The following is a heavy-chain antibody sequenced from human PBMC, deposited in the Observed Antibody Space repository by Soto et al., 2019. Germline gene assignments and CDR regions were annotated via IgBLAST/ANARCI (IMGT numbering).Heavy chain of an antibody. CDR2: ISGSGDST. J-gene: IGHJ4*02. D-gene: IGHD5-18*01. CDR3: VGIVDTAMVPFDY. V-gene: IGHV3-23*01. Sequence: GGSLRLSCAASGFTFSSYAMSWVRQAPGKGLEWVSGISGSGDSTYYADSVKGRFTISRDNSKNTLYLQMNSLRAEDTAVYYCVGIVDTAMVPFDYWGQGTLVTVSS. CDR1: GFTFSSYA.